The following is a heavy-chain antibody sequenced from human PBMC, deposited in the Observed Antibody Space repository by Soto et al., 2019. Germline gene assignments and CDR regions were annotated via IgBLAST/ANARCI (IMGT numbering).Heavy chain of an antibody. CDR2: LGFDGGGR. CDR3: AREPVGPDYAMDV. D-gene: IGHD1-26*01. CDR1: GFDFSSYG. Sequence: QMQLVESGGGVVQPGRSLRLSCAASGFDFSSYGMHWVGQTPGKGLEWVAVLGFDGGGRYYADSVKGRFTISRDNSKKMLYLQMDSLRAEDTALYYCAREPVGPDYAMDVWGQGTTVTVSS. J-gene: IGHJ6*02. V-gene: IGHV3-33*01.